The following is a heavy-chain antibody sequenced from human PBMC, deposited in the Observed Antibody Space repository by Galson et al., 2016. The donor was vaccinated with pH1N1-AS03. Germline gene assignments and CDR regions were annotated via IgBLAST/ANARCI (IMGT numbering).Heavy chain of an antibody. CDR1: GFTLNHNY. J-gene: IGHJ4*02. CDR3: AREPCVSTQVEY. Sequence: SLRLSCAASGFTLNHNYMSWVRQAPGKGLEWVSDIYGGGDTFYADSVKGRFTLSRDNSKNTVYLQMNSRRVEDKAVYYCAREPCVSTQVEYWGQGTLVTVSS. CDR2: IYGGGDT. D-gene: IGHD2-8*02. V-gene: IGHV3-53*01.